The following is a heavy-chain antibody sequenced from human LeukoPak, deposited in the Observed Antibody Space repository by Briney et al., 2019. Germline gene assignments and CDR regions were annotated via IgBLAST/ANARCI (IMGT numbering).Heavy chain of an antibody. Sequence: GGSLRLSCAASGFTFSSYSMNWVRQAPGKGLEWVSSISSSSSYIYYADSVQGRFTISRDNSKNTLYLQMNSLRAGDTAVYYCAKEVVTGIRYFDYWGQGTLVTVAS. CDR2: ISSSSSYI. J-gene: IGHJ4*02. V-gene: IGHV3-21*04. D-gene: IGHD2-21*02. CDR3: AKEVVTGIRYFDY. CDR1: GFTFSSYS.